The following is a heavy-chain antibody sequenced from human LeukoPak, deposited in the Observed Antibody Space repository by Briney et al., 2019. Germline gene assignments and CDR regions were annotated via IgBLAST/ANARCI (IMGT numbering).Heavy chain of an antibody. CDR1: GGTFSSNA. J-gene: IGHJ4*02. D-gene: IGHD1-26*01. CDR3: ARGLGGARRAFDY. V-gene: IGHV1-69*13. CDR2: IIPAFSRP. Sequence: ASVKVSCKASGGTFSSNAITWVRQAPGQGPEWMGGIIPAFSRPNYAQKFQGRLTITADESTSTAYMELSSLRSEDSAMYYCARGLGGARRAFDYWGQGTLVTVSS.